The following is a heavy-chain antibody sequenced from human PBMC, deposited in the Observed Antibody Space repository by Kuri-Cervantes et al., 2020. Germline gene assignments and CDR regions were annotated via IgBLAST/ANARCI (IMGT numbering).Heavy chain of an antibody. CDR3: ARAGVNDYGDYVNY. CDR1: GFTFSSYA. D-gene: IGHD4-17*01. V-gene: IGHV3-48*04. CDR2: ISSSCSTI. J-gene: IGHJ4*02. Sequence: ETLSLTCAASGFTFSSYAMSWVRQAPGKGLEWVSYISSSCSTIYYADSVEGRFTISRVNAKNSLYLQMNSLRAEDTAVYYCARAGVNDYGDYVNYWGQGTLVTVSS.